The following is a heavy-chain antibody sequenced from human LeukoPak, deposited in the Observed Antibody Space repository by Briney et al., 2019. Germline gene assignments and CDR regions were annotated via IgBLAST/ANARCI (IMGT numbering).Heavy chain of an antibody. D-gene: IGHD6-13*01. CDR3: ARDQHRSSWFYYYYYGMDV. CDR1: GFTFSSYA. Sequence: GGSLRLSCAASGFTFSSYAMHWVRQAPGKGLEWVAVISYDGSNKYYADSVKGRFTISRDNSKNTLYLQMNSLRAGDTAVYYCARDQHRSSWFYYYYYGMDVWGQGTTVTVSS. V-gene: IGHV3-30-3*01. J-gene: IGHJ6*02. CDR2: ISYDGSNK.